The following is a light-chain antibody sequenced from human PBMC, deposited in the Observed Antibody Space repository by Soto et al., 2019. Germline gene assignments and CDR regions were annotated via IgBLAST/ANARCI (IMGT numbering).Light chain of an antibody. CDR1: QIISRS. Sequence: DIRMTQSPSSLSASVGDRVTITCRASQIISRSLNWYQQHPGKAPKLLIYAASSVPSGVPSRFGCGCSGTDVTLTVSSLHSEVLATHYFQPECGTPLTVSPGTKVDIK. CDR3: QPECGTPLT. CDR2: AAS. V-gene: IGKV1-39*01. J-gene: IGKJ3*01.